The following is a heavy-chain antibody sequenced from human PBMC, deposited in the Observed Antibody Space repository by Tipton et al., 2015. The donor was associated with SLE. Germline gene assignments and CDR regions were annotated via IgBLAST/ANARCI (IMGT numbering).Heavy chain of an antibody. CDR2: ISWNSGSI. D-gene: IGHD5-18*01. J-gene: IGHJ4*02. CDR1: GFTFDDYA. Sequence: SLRLSCAASGFTFDDYAMHWVRQAPGKGLEWVSGISWNSGSIGYADSVKGRFTISRDNAKNSLYLQMNSLRAEDTALYYCAKSDTAMVTPYFDYWGQGTLVTVSS. CDR3: AKSDTAMVTPYFDY. V-gene: IGHV3-9*01.